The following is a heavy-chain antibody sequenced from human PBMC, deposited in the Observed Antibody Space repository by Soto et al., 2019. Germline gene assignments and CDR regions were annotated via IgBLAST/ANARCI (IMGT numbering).Heavy chain of an antibody. CDR1: GGSISSGDYY. V-gene: IGHV4-31*03. D-gene: IGHD2-2*01. Sequence: PSETLSLTCTVSGGSISSGDYYWSWIRQHPGKGLEWIGYIYYSGSTYYNPSLKSRVTISVDTSKNQFSLKLSSVTAADTAVYYCARVKTICSSTSCYESGWFDPWGQGTLVNVSS. J-gene: IGHJ5*02. CDR2: IYYSGST. CDR3: ARVKTICSSTSCYESGWFDP.